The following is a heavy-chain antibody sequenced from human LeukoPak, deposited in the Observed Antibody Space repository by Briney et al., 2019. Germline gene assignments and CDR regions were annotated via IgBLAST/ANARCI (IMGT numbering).Heavy chain of an antibody. D-gene: IGHD2-15*01. J-gene: IGHJ4*02. Sequence: ETLSLTCAVYGGSFSGYYWCWIRQPPGKGLEWIGEINHSGSTNYNPSLKSRVTISVDTSKNQFSLKLSSVTAADTAVYYCARGRDIVVVVAATGKGINYFDYWGQGTLVTVSS. V-gene: IGHV4-34*01. CDR1: GGSFSGYY. CDR2: INHSGST. CDR3: ARGRDIVVVVAATGKGINYFDY.